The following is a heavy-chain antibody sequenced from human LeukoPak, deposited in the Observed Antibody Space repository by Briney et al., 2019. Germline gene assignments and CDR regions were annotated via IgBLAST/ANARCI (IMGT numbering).Heavy chain of an antibody. Sequence: SQTLSLTCTVSGGSISSGGYYWSWIRQPPGKGLEWIGYIYHSGSTYYNPSLKSRVTISVDRSKNQFSLKLSSVTAADTAVYYCARVKQEYCSGGSCYVLDYWGQGTLVTVSS. V-gene: IGHV4-30-2*01. CDR1: GGSISSGGYY. J-gene: IGHJ4*02. CDR2: IYHSGST. D-gene: IGHD2-15*01. CDR3: ARVKQEYCSGGSCYVLDY.